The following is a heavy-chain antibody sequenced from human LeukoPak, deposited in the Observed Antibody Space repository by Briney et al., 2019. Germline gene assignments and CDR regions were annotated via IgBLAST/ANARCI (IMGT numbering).Heavy chain of an antibody. CDR3: ARGDSSDYYYYYMDV. CDR2: INPNSGGT. Sequence: ASVKVSCKASGYTFTSYGISWVRQAPGQGLEWMGWINPNSGGTNYAQKFQGRVTMTGDTSISTAYMELSRLRSDDTAVYYCARGDSSDYYYYYMDVWGKGTTVTVSS. CDR1: GYTFTSYG. V-gene: IGHV1-2*02. D-gene: IGHD3-22*01. J-gene: IGHJ6*03.